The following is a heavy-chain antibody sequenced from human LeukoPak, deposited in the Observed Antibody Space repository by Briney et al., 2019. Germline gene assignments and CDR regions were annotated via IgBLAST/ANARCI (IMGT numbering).Heavy chain of an antibody. D-gene: IGHD3-9*01. J-gene: IGHJ3*02. Sequence: ASVKVSCKASGYTFTGYYMHWVRQAPGQGLEWMGWINPNSGGTNYAQKFQGRVTTTRDTSISTAYMELSRLRSDDTAVYYCARVRRHFDWLLSGDDAFDIWGQGTMVTVSS. V-gene: IGHV1-2*02. CDR3: ARVRRHFDWLLSGDDAFDI. CDR2: INPNSGGT. CDR1: GYTFTGYY.